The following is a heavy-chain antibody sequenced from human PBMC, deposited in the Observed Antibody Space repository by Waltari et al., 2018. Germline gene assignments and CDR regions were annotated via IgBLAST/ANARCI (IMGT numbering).Heavy chain of an antibody. CDR2: MNPNSGNT. V-gene: IGHV1-8*01. D-gene: IGHD1-7*01. CDR1: GYTFTSYD. J-gene: IGHJ6*02. CDR3: ATMRITGTHAPRYYYYGMDV. Sequence: QVQLVQSGAEVKKPGASVKVSCKASGYTFTSYDINWVRQATGQGLEWMGWMNPNSGNTGYAQKFQGRVTMTRNTSISTAYMKLSSLRSEDTAVYYCATMRITGTHAPRYYYYGMDVWGQGTTVTVSS.